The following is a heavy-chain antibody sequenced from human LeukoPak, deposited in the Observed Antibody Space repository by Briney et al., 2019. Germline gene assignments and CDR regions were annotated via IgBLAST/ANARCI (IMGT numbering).Heavy chain of an antibody. V-gene: IGHV1-18*01. J-gene: IGHJ4*02. CDR1: GYTFTSYG. Sequence: ASVKVSCKSSGYTFTSYGISWVRPAPGQGLEWMGWISAYNGNTNYAQKLQGRVTMTTDTSTSTAYMELRSLRSDDTAVYYCARAPRILNGENFDYWGQGTLVTVSS. D-gene: IGHD3-9*01. CDR2: ISAYNGNT. CDR3: ARAPRILNGENFDY.